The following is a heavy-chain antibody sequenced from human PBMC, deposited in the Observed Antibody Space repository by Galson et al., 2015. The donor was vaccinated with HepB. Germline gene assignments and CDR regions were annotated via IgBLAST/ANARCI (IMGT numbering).Heavy chain of an antibody. CDR3: ARDPGPHYDILTGHYYGMDV. J-gene: IGHJ6*02. CDR2: ISAYNGNT. Sequence: SVKVSCKASGYTFTSYGISWVRQAPGQGLEWMGWISAYNGNTNYAQKLQGRVTMTTDTSTSTAYMELRSLRSDDTAVYYCARDPGPHYDILTGHYYGMDVWGQGTTVTVSS. D-gene: IGHD3-9*01. CDR1: GYTFTSYG. V-gene: IGHV1-18*04.